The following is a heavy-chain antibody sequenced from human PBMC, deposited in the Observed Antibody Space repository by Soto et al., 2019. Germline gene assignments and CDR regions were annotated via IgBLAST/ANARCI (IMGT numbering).Heavy chain of an antibody. D-gene: IGHD3-22*01. CDR1: GGSMSSGNNY. J-gene: IGHJ5*02. V-gene: IGHV4-31*03. CDR3: ARTSYDSSGTAADP. Sequence: SETLSLTCTVSGGSMSSGNNYWSWFRQHPGKGLEWIGYIYYSGSTYYNPSLKSRVTISVDTSKNQFSLKLSSVTAADTAVYYCARTSYDSSGTAADPWGQGTLVTVSS. CDR2: IYYSGST.